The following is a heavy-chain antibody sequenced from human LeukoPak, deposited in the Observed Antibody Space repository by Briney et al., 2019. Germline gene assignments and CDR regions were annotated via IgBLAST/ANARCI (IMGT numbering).Heavy chain of an antibody. CDR3: AFIVVGPAALFRANDAFDS. D-gene: IGHD2-2*01. CDR2: MNVGNGNT. CDR1: VYTVTSYA. J-gene: IGHJ3*02. Sequence: ASVKVSCKAAVYTVTSYAIHWVRQSPGQRLGWMGWMNVGNGNTKYSQKFQGRVTITRDTSASTAYMELSSLISEDTAVYYCAFIVVGPAALFRANDAFDSWGQGTMVAVSS. V-gene: IGHV1-3*01.